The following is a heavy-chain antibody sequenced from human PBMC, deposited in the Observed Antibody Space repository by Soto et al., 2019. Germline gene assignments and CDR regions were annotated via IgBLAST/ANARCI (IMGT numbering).Heavy chain of an antibody. V-gene: IGHV4-31*03. D-gene: IGHD2-2*01. J-gene: IGHJ3*02. Sequence: QVQLQESGPGLVKPSQTLSLTCTVSGGSISSGGYYWSWIRQRPGKSLEWIGYIYYTGSTYYNPSLRSRIIISVDTSKIQFSLKLSSVTAADTAVYYCARGDLGYCTSTSCYLSAFDIWGQGTMVTVSS. CDR2: IYYTGST. CDR3: ARGDLGYCTSTSCYLSAFDI. CDR1: GGSISSGGYY.